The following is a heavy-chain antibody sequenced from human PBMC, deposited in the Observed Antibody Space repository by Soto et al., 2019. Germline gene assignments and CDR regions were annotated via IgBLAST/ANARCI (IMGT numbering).Heavy chain of an antibody. CDR1: RGTFSSYA. CDR3: AAPGSGYPPVYYGMDV. Sequence: SVKVSCKASRGTFSSYAISWVRQAPGQGLEWMGGIIPIFGTANYAQKFQGRVTITADESTSTAYMELSSLRSEDTAVYYCAAPGSGYPPVYYGMDVWGQGTTVTSP. CDR2: IIPIFGTA. D-gene: IGHD3-22*01. V-gene: IGHV1-69*13. J-gene: IGHJ6*02.